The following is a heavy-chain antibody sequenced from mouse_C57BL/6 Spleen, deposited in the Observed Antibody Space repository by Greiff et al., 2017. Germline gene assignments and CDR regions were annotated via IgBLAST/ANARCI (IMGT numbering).Heavy chain of an antibody. V-gene: IGHV5-6*01. CDR2: ISSGGSYT. CDR3: ARHPSTVVATGGYAMDY. D-gene: IGHD1-1*01. J-gene: IGHJ4*01. CDR1: GFTFSSYG. Sequence: EVQLQESGGDLVKPGGSLKLSCAASGFTFSSYGMSWVRQTPDKRLEWVATISSGGSYTYYPDSVKGRFTISRDNAKNTLYLQMSSLTSEDTAMYYCARHPSTVVATGGYAMDYWGKGTSVTASS.